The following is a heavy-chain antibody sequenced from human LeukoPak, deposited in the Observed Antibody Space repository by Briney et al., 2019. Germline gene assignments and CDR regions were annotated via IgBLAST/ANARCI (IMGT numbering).Heavy chain of an antibody. Sequence: SETLSLTCTVSGGSISSYYWSWIRQPPGKGLEWIGYIYSSGSTNYNPSLKSRVTISVDTSKNQFSLKLSSVTAADTAVYYCARSVVYWYFDLWGRGTLVTVSS. J-gene: IGHJ2*01. CDR2: IYSSGST. CDR3: ARSVVYWYFDL. V-gene: IGHV4-59*01. D-gene: IGHD2-15*01. CDR1: GGSISSYY.